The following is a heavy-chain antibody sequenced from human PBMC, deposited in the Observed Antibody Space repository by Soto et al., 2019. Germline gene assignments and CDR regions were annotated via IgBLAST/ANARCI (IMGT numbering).Heavy chain of an antibody. V-gene: IGHV3-30-3*01. D-gene: IGHD2-2*01. J-gene: IGHJ4*02. CDR1: GFTFSSYA. Sequence: PWGSLRLSCAASGFTFSSYAMHWFRQAPGKGLDWVAVISYDGNNKYYADSVKGRFTISRDNSKNTLYLQMNSLRAEDTAVYYCARGPSSLTRFDYWGQGTLVTVSS. CDR3: ARGPSSLTRFDY. CDR2: ISYDGNNK.